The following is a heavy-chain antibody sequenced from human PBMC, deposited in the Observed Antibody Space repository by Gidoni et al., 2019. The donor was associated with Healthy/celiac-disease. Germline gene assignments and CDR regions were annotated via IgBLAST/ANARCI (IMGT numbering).Heavy chain of an antibody. CDR3: ARYGNYDFWSGYYFDY. V-gene: IGHV4-59*01. CDR2: IYYSGST. Sequence: QVQLQESGPGLVKPSETLSLTCTVSGGSISRYYWRWIRQPPGKGLEWIGYIYYSGSTNYNPSLKSRVTISVDTSKNQFSLKLSSVTAADTAVYYCARYGNYDFWSGYYFDYWGQGTLVTVSS. D-gene: IGHD3-3*01. J-gene: IGHJ4*02. CDR1: GGSISRYY.